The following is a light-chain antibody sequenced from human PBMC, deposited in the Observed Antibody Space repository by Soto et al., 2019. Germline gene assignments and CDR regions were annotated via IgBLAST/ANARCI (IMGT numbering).Light chain of an antibody. Sequence: QSALTQPPSASGSPGQSVTISCTGTSSDVGGYKYVSWYQQHPGKAPKLVIYEVTKRPSGVPDRFSGSKSGNTASLTVSGLRAEDEADYYCSSYAGGNKNVFGTGTKVTVL. CDR3: SSYAGGNKNV. V-gene: IGLV2-8*01. CDR2: EVT. CDR1: SSDVGGYKY. J-gene: IGLJ1*01.